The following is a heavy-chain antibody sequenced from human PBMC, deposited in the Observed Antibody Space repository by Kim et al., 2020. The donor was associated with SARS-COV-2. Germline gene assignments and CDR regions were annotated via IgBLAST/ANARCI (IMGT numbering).Heavy chain of an antibody. CDR2: FDPEDGET. V-gene: IGHV1-24*01. D-gene: IGHD3-16*01. J-gene: IGHJ1*01. CDR1: GYTLTELS. Sequence: ASVKVSCKVSGYTLTELSMHWVRQAPGKGLEWMGGFDPEDGETIYAQKFQGRVTMTEDTSTDTAYMELSILRSEDTAVYYCATSELGPGDGSGYFQHWGQGTLVTVSS. CDR3: ATSELGPGDGSGYFQH.